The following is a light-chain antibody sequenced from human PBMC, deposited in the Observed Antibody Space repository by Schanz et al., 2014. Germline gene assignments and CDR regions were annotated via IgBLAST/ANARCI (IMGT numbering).Light chain of an antibody. J-gene: IGKJ1*01. CDR1: QAIFNH. V-gene: IGKV1-27*01. Sequence: DIQMTQSPSSLSASVGDRVTITCRASQAIFNHLAWYQQKPGKVPKLLIYAASTLQSGVPSRFSGSGSGTDFTLTISSLQPEDVATYYCQKYNSAPRTFGQGTKVEIK. CDR2: AAS. CDR3: QKYNSAPRT.